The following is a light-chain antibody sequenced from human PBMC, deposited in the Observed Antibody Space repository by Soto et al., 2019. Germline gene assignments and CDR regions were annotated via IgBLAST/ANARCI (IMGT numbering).Light chain of an antibody. Sequence: QSALTQPASVSGSPGQSITISCTGTSSDVGGYNYVSWYQQHPGKAPKLIIYDVSNRPSGISNRFSGSKSDNTASLTISGLQAEDEADYYCTSYTSSSTLVLFGGGTNSPS. CDR3: TSYTSSSTLVL. CDR1: SSDVGGYNY. CDR2: DVS. J-gene: IGLJ2*01. V-gene: IGLV2-14*01.